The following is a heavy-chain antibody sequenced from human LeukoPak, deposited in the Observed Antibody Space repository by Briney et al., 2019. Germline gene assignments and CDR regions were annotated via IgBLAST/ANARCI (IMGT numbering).Heavy chain of an antibody. D-gene: IGHD3-22*01. V-gene: IGHV4-59*01. CDR3: ARNGGYYYDSSGYYLAY. Sequence: SETLSLTCTVSGGSISSYYWSWSRQPPGKGLEWIGYIYYSGSTNYNPSLKSRVTISVGTSKNQFSLKLSSVTAADTAVYYCARNGGYYYDSSGYYLAYWGQGTLVTVSS. CDR2: IYYSGST. J-gene: IGHJ4*02. CDR1: GGSISSYY.